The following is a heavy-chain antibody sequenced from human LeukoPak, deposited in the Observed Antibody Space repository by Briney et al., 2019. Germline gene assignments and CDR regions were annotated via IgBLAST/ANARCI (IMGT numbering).Heavy chain of an antibody. CDR3: ARGSTYYDFWSGYHDAFDI. CDR1: GFTFSDYY. Sequence: GGPLRLSCAASGFTFSDYYMSWIRQAPGKGLEWVSYISSSGSTIYYADSVKGRFTISRDNAKNSLYLQMNSLRAEDTAVYYCARGSTYYDFWSGYHDAFDIWGQGTMVTVSS. D-gene: IGHD3-3*01. V-gene: IGHV3-11*01. CDR2: ISSSGSTI. J-gene: IGHJ3*02.